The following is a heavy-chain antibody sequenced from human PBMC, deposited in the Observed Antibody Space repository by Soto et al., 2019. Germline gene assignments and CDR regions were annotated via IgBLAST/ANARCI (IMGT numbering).Heavy chain of an antibody. CDR2: ISAYNGNT. D-gene: IGHD6-19*01. Sequence: ASVKVSCKASGYTFTSYGISWVRQAPGQGLEWTGWISAYNGNTNYAQKLQGRVTMTTDTSTSTAYMELRSLRSDDTAVYYCASSSSGWYLYYYYGMDVWGQGTTVTVSS. J-gene: IGHJ6*02. V-gene: IGHV1-18*01. CDR3: ASSSSGWYLYYYYGMDV. CDR1: GYTFTSYG.